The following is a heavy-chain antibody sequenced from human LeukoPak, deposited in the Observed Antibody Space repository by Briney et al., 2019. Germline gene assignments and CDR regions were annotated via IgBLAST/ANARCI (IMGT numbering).Heavy chain of an antibody. CDR2: IGGSGDNT. CDR1: GFSFSSYA. J-gene: IGHJ4*02. D-gene: IGHD4-17*01. CDR3: AKGRGTTVTSAANY. Sequence: GGSLRLSCAASGFSFSSYAMSWVRQAPGKGVEWVSSIGGSGDNTFYADSVKDRFTISRDNSKNTLFLQMNSLRAEDTAVYYCAKGRGTTVTSAANYWGQGTLVTVSS. V-gene: IGHV3-23*01.